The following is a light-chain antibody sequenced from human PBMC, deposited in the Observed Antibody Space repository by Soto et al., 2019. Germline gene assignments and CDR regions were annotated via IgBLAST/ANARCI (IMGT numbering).Light chain of an antibody. CDR3: QQYNSYSQT. Sequence: AIQLTQSPSFLSASVGDRVTITCRASQGISSNLAWYQQKPGKAPKLLIYDASSLESGVPSRFSGSGSGTEFTLTISSLQPDDFATYYCQQYNSYSQTFGQGTKVDI. CDR2: DAS. J-gene: IGKJ1*01. V-gene: IGKV1-13*02. CDR1: QGISSN.